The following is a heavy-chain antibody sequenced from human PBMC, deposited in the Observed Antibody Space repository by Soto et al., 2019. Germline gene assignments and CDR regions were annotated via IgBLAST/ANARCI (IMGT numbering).Heavy chain of an antibody. J-gene: IGHJ4*02. V-gene: IGHV4-38-2*02. CDR3: ARDWGTGFYHLAS. D-gene: IGHD6-19*01. CDR2: IYHSGST. Sequence: SEPLSLTCAVSGYSISTGFNWAWIRQPPGKGLEWIGSIYHSGSTYYNLSLTSRVTISSDAAKKQISLKLGSVTAADTALYYCARDWGTGFYHLASWGQGTLVTVTS. CDR1: GYSISTGFN.